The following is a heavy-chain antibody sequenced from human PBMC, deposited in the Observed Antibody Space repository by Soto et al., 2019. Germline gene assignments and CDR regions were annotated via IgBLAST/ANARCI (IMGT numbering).Heavy chain of an antibody. D-gene: IGHD1-26*01. CDR1: GFRFSGFG. Sequence: QVQLVESGGGVVQPGRSLRLSCAASGFRFSGFGMHWVRQAPGKGLEWVAILRYDGSNKYYADSVKGRFTISRDNSQNTLYLQMDSLRVEDTAVYYCARDGVGATTFYGYFDYWGQGSLVTVSS. CDR2: LRYDGSNK. J-gene: IGHJ4*02. CDR3: ARDGVGATTFYGYFDY. V-gene: IGHV3-33*01.